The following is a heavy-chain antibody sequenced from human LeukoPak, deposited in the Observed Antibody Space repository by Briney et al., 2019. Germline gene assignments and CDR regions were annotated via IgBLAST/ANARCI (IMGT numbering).Heavy chain of an antibody. J-gene: IGHJ4*02. CDR2: ISYDGSNK. CDR3: AKDKPAAILDY. D-gene: IGHD2-2*01. Sequence: GGSLRLSCAASGFTFNNYAMRWVRQAPGKGLEWVAVISYDGSNKYYADSVKGRFTISRDNSKNTLYLQMNSLRAEDTAVYYCAKDKPAAILDYWGQGTLVTVSS. CDR1: GFTFNNYA. V-gene: IGHV3-30*18.